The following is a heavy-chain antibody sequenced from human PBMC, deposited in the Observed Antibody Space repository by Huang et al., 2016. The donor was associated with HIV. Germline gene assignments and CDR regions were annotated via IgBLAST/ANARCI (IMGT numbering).Heavy chain of an antibody. CDR1: GFSILIYY. D-gene: IGHD6-13*01. CDR2: VNPSGGGA. J-gene: IGHJ5*01. Sequence: QVQLVQSGAEVKKPGASVTISCKASGFSILIYYIHWVRQAPGPGLEWMGIVNPSGGGADYAQKFKGRVTMTRDTSTRTLYMELSSRRSEDTAVYYCAREGITPSGTEVAGFDFWGQGTPVSVSS. V-gene: IGHV1-46*03. CDR3: AREGITPSGTEVAGFDF.